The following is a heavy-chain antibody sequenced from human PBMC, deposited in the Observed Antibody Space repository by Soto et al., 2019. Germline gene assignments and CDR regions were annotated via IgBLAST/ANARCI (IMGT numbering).Heavy chain of an antibody. CDR2: INTYNGKT. CDR3: ARGPQTSDF. J-gene: IGHJ4*02. Sequence: QVQLVQSGAEVKKPGASVKVSCKTSGYIFTTYSIAWVRQAPGQGLEWMGWINTYNGKTHYAQKFQGRDSVTAEPSTGTVYMELRSLTSDDTAVYYCARGPQTSDFWGQGTLVTVSS. D-gene: IGHD2-2*01. CDR1: GYIFTTYS. V-gene: IGHV1-18*04.